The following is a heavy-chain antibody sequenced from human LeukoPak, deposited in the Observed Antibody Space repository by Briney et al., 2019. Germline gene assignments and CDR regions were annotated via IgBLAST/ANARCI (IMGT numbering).Heavy chain of an antibody. CDR1: GFTFSSYG. CDR3: ANCPERELASLDY. J-gene: IGHJ4*02. V-gene: IGHV3-30*02. D-gene: IGHD1-1*01. Sequence: GGSLRLSCAASGFTFSSYGMHWVRQAPGKGLEWVAFIRYDGSNKYYADSVKGRLTISRDNSKNTLYLQMNSLRAEDTAVYYCANCPERELASLDYWGQGTLVTVSS. CDR2: IRYDGSNK.